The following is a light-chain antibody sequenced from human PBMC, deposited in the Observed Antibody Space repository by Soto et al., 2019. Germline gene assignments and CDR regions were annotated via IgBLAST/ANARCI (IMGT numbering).Light chain of an antibody. Sequence: ALTQPASVSGSPGQSITISCTGTSSDVSAYNYVSWFQHHPGKAPKLMIFEVSTRPSGISNRFSGSKSGNTASLTISGLQAEDEADYYCISYTTSGTRVFGTGTKLTVL. CDR2: EVS. CDR3: ISYTTSGTRV. J-gene: IGLJ1*01. CDR1: SSDVSAYNY. V-gene: IGLV2-14*01.